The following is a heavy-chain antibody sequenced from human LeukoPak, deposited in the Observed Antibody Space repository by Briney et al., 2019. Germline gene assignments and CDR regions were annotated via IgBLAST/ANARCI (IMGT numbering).Heavy chain of an antibody. Sequence: GGSLRPSCADSGFTFSSYSMSWVRQAPGKGLEWVSSISSSSSYIYYADSVKGRFTISRDNAKNSLYLQMNSLRAEDTAVYYCARVSRYSSGSFDYWGQGTLVTVSS. CDR3: ARVSRYSSGSFDY. CDR1: GFTFSSYS. D-gene: IGHD6-19*01. CDR2: ISSSSSYI. J-gene: IGHJ4*02. V-gene: IGHV3-21*01.